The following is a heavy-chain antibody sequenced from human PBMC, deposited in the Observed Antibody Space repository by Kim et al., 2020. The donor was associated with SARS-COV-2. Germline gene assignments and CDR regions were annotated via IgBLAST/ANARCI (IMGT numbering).Heavy chain of an antibody. CDR1: GFTLSDYY. J-gene: IGHJ6*02. Sequence: GGSLRLSCVASGFTLSDYYVAWVRQAPGKGPECISYISGSGETKSYTDSVRGRLTISRDDAQNSLFLQMHSLRVEDTAIYYCARAHTDEFFFYGMDVWG. V-gene: IGHV3-11*01. CDR3: ARAHTDEFFFYGMDV. CDR2: ISGSGETK.